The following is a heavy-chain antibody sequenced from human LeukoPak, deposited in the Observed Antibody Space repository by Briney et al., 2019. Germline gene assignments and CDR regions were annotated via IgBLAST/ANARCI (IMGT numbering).Heavy chain of an antibody. Sequence: SSETLSLTCAVYGGSFSGYYWSWIRQPPGKGLEWIGEINHSGSTNYSPSLKSRVTISVDKSKNQFSLKLSSVTAADTAVYYCARESVAVAGTDYWGQGTLVTVSS. CDR1: GGSFSGYY. CDR2: INHSGST. V-gene: IGHV4-34*01. J-gene: IGHJ4*02. D-gene: IGHD6-19*01. CDR3: ARESVAVAGTDY.